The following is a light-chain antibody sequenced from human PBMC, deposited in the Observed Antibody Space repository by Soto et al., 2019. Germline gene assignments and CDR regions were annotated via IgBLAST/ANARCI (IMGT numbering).Light chain of an antibody. J-gene: IGKJ1*01. CDR3: QHYHSSPWT. Sequence: DIQMTQSPSTLSASVGDRVTITCRASQSINNYLAWYQQKPGKAPKLLIYKASSLESGVPSRFSGSGSGTEFTLTISSLQPDDFATYYGQHYHSSPWTFGQGTKVEIK. V-gene: IGKV1-5*03. CDR1: QSINNY. CDR2: KAS.